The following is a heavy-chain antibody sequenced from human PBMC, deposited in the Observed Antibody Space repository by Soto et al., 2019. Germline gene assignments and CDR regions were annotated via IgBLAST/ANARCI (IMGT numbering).Heavy chain of an antibody. V-gene: IGHV4-39*01. D-gene: IGHD5-12*01. CDR1: GGSISSGAYY. J-gene: IGHJ3*02. Sequence: SETLSLTCTVSGGSISSGAYYWSWIRQHPGKGLEWIGYIYYSGSTYYNPSLKSRVTISVDTSKNQFSLKLSSVTAADTAVYYCASQVGYSGYDFGAFDIWGQGTKVTVSS. CDR3: ASQVGYSGYDFGAFDI. CDR2: IYYSGST.